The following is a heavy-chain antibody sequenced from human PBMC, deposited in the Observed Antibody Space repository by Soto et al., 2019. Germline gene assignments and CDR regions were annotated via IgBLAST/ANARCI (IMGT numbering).Heavy chain of an antibody. CDR3: ARDKITGLYDY. J-gene: IGHJ4*02. CDR2: IYYSGST. CDR1: GGSISSYY. Sequence: SETLSLTCTVSGGSISSYYWSWIRQPPGKGLEWIGYIYYSGSTNYNPSLKSRVTISVDTSKNQFSLKLSSVTAADTAVYYCARDKITGLYDYWGQGTLVTVSS. D-gene: IGHD1-1*01. V-gene: IGHV4-59*01.